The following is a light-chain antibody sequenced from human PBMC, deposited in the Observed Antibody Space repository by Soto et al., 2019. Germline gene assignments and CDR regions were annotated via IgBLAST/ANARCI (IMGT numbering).Light chain of an antibody. CDR3: QHCDYLPI. CDR2: YAS. CDR1: QDITSH. J-gene: IGKJ3*01. Sequence: DIQMTQSPSSLSASVGDRVTITCQASQDITSHLNWYQHKPGKAPKLLIYYASILEAGVPPRCSGSGSGTDFPLTISSLQPEDVATYYCQHCDYLPIFCPGTTVDF. V-gene: IGKV1-33*01.